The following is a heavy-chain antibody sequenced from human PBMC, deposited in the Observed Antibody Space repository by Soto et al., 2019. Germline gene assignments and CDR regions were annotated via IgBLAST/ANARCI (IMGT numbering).Heavy chain of an antibody. J-gene: IGHJ4*02. D-gene: IGHD2-15*01. CDR1: GYTFTSYD. CDR2: MNPNSGNT. V-gene: IGHV1-8*01. CDR3: ARGGRYCSGCSCYGRGFDY. Sequence: QVQLVQSGAEVKKPGASVKVSCKASGYTFTSYDINWVRQATGQGLEWMGWMNPNSGNTGYAQKFQGRVTMTRNTSISTAYMELSSLRSEDTAVYYCARGGRYCSGCSCYGRGFDYWGQGTLVTVSS.